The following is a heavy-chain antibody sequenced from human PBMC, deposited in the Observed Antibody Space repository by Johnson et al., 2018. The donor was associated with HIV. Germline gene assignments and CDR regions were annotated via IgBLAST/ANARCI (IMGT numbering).Heavy chain of an antibody. Sequence: QVQLVESGGGVVQPGRSLRLSCAASGFTFSSYGMHWVRQAPGKGLAWLAVISYDGSNKYYADSVKGRFTISRANSKNTLYLQINSLGAEDTAVYYCAKDGGARGSSWYEGVFDIWGQGTMVTVSS. V-gene: IGHV3-30*18. J-gene: IGHJ3*02. CDR3: AKDGGARGSSWYEGVFDI. CDR1: GFTFSSYG. D-gene: IGHD6-13*01. CDR2: ISYDGSNK.